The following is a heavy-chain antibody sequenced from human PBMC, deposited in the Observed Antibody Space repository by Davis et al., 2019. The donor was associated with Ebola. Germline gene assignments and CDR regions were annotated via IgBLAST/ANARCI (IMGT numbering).Heavy chain of an antibody. Sequence: GESLKISCVASGFTFNNYAMHWVRQTPDKGLEWVAGIADDGKRQKYADSIKGRFTISRDNSKNMVYLQMSSLRDEDTAFYYCARDRANILGFDFWGRGALVTVSS. CDR3: ARDRANILGFDF. V-gene: IGHV3-30*03. CDR1: GFTFNNYA. D-gene: IGHD1-26*01. CDR2: IADDGKRQ. J-gene: IGHJ4*02.